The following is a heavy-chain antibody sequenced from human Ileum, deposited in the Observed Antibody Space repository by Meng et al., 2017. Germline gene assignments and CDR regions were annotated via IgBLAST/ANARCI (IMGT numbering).Heavy chain of an antibody. CDR2: INPNTGNT. Sequence: QVQLVQSGAEVEKPGASVKVSCKASGYSFTVNFLHWVRLAPGHGLEWIGWINPNTGNTNYAQRFEGRVAMTRDTSINTVYMDLISPTSDDTAVYYCARGDSSSLPYYFDYWGQGTLVTVSS. V-gene: IGHV1-2*02. CDR3: ARGDSSSLPYYFDY. J-gene: IGHJ4*02. D-gene: IGHD6-13*01. CDR1: GYSFTVNF.